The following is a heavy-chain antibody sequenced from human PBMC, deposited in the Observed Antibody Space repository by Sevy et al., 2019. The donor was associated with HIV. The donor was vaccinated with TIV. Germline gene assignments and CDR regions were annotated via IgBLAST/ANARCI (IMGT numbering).Heavy chain of an antibody. V-gene: IGHV3-7*01. CDR3: ARIGYSSSSMDY. D-gene: IGHD6-6*01. J-gene: IGHJ4*02. CDR2: INQDGSVK. Sequence: GGSLRLSCVASGFPFSNYWMSWVRQAPGEGLEWVANINQDGSVKFYVDSVKGRFTVSRDNAKNSVYLQVNSLRAEDTAVYYCARIGYSSSSMDYWGQGTLVTVSS. CDR1: GFPFSNYW.